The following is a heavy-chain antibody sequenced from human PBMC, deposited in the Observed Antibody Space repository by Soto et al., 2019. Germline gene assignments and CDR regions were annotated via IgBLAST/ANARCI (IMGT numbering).Heavy chain of an antibody. D-gene: IGHD2-21*01. Sequence: EVQLVESGGGLVQPGGSLRLSCAASGFLFSTYWMFWVRQVPRKGLLWVSRIKSDGSSTSYADSVKGRCTISRDNPKNTLYLQRTRLSAEDTAVYYCAIRVRDYNYFDHWGQGILVTVSS. J-gene: IGHJ4*02. V-gene: IGHV3-74*01. CDR3: AIRVRDYNYFDH. CDR2: IKSDGSST. CDR1: GFLFSTYW.